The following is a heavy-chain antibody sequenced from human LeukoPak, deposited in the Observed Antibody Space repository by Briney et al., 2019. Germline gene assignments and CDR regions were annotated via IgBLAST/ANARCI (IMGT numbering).Heavy chain of an antibody. CDR2: IYYSGST. CDR1: GGSISSYY. CDR3: ARMGSGDSYYDFWSGYYRDWFDP. D-gene: IGHD3-3*01. J-gene: IGHJ5*02. V-gene: IGHV4-59*01. Sequence: SETLSLTCTVSGGSISSYYWSWIRQPPGKGLEWIGYIYYSGSTNYNPSLKSRVTISVDTSKNQFSLKLSSVTAADTAVYYCARMGSGDSYYDFWSGYYRDWFDPWGQGTLVTVSS.